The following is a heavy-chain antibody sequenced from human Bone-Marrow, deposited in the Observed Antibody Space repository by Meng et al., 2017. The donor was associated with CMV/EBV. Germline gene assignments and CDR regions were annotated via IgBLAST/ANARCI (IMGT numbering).Heavy chain of an antibody. Sequence: LTCTVSGYPVSSGSYYWTWIRQPPGKGLEWIGYSYYSGISDYNPSLRSRVTISVDTSMNQFSLKLDSVTAADTAVYFCVRGRTNFDYWGPGTLVTVSS. J-gene: IGHJ4*02. V-gene: IGHV4-61*01. CDR1: GYPVSSGSYY. CDR2: SYYSGIS. CDR3: VRGRTNFDY. D-gene: IGHD1-14*01.